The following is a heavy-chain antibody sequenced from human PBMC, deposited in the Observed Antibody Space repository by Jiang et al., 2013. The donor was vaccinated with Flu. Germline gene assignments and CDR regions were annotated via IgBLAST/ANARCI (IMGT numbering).Heavy chain of an antibody. CDR3: ARVVDGSGSYLGY. J-gene: IGHJ4*02. CDR1: GGSISSYY. CDR2: IYYSGST. V-gene: IGHV4-59*01. D-gene: IGHD3-10*01. Sequence: SLTCTVSGGSISSYYWSWIRQPPGKGLEWIGYIYYSGSTNXNPSLKSRVTISVDTSKNQFSLKLSSVTAADTAVYYCARVVDGSGSYLGYWGQGTLVTVSS.